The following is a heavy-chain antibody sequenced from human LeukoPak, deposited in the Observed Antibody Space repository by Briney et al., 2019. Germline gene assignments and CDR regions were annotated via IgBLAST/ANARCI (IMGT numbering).Heavy chain of an antibody. J-gene: IGHJ4*02. CDR1: GGTFSSYA. CDR2: IIPIFGTA. Sequence: SVKVSCKASGGTFSSYAISWARQAPGQGLEWMGRIIPIFGTANYAQKFQGRVTITTDESTSTAYMELSSLRSEDTAVYYCARDNDSSGYHTTDYWGQGTLVTVSS. D-gene: IGHD3-22*01. CDR3: ARDNDSSGYHTTDY. V-gene: IGHV1-69*05.